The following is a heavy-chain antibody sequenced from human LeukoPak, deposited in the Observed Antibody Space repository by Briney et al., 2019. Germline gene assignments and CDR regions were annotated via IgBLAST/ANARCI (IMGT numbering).Heavy chain of an antibody. CDR1: GYTFTGYY. J-gene: IGHJ3*02. V-gene: IGHV1-2*02. CDR2: INPNSGGT. CDR3: ARGPQYYYGFMSPKLTLSQDAFDI. D-gene: IGHD3-10*01. Sequence: GASVKVSCKASGYTFTGYYMHWMRQAPGQGLEWMGWINPNSGGTNYAQKFQGRVTMTRDTSISTAYMELSRLRSDDTAVYYCARGPQYYYGFMSPKLTLSQDAFDIWGQGTMVTVSS.